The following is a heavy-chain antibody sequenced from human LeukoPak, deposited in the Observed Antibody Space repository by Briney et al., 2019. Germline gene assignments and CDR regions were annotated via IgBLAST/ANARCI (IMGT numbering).Heavy chain of an antibody. J-gene: IGHJ4*02. V-gene: IGHV4-39*07. D-gene: IGHD6-19*01. Sequence: SETLSLTCTVSGGSISSSSYYWGWIRQPPGKGLEWIGSIYYSGGTYYNPSLKSRVTISVDTSKNQFSLKLSSVTAADTAVYYCARWQYSSGWYIKNWGQGTLVTVSS. CDR3: ARWQYSSGWYIKN. CDR1: GGSISSSSYY. CDR2: IYYSGGT.